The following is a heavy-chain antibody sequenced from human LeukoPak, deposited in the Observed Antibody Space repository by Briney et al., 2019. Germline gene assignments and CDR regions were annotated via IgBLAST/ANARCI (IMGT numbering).Heavy chain of an antibody. Sequence: GGSLRLSCAASGFTFSSYAMSWVRQAPGKGLEWVSAISGSGGSTYYADSVKGRFTISRDNSKNTLYLQMNSLRAEDTAVYYCAKDPSTIYYGDYYGMDVWGQGTTVTVSS. CDR2: ISGSGGST. CDR3: AKDPSTIYYGDYYGMDV. D-gene: IGHD3-9*01. CDR1: GFTFSSYA. J-gene: IGHJ6*02. V-gene: IGHV3-23*01.